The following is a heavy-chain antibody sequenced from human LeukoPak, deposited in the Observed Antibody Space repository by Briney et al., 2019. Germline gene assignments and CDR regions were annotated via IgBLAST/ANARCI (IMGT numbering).Heavy chain of an antibody. CDR2: ISSSSSYI. Sequence: GGSLRLSCAASGFTFSTYTMSWVRQAPGKGLEWVSSISSSSSYIYYADSVKGRFTISRDNAKNSLYLQMNSLRAEDTAVYYCARNRLSEGITLVRIAFDIWGQGTMVTVSS. J-gene: IGHJ3*02. D-gene: IGHD3-10*01. CDR3: ARNRLSEGITLVRIAFDI. V-gene: IGHV3-21*01. CDR1: GFTFSTYT.